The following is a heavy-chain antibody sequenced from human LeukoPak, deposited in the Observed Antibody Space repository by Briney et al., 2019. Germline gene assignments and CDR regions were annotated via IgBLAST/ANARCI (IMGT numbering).Heavy chain of an antibody. D-gene: IGHD3-10*01. Sequence: GGSLRLSCAASGFTLSSYAMNWVRQAPGKGLEWVSAITGGGSSTFYADSVRGRFTTSRDNAQNLLYLQMNSLRDEDTAMYYCTRGYLSGSNYQWGQGTLVTVSS. J-gene: IGHJ4*02. CDR1: GFTLSSYA. CDR3: TRGYLSGSNYQ. CDR2: ITGGGSST. V-gene: IGHV3-23*01.